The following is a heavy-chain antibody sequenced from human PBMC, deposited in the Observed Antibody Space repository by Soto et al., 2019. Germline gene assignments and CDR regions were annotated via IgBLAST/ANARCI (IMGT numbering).Heavy chain of an antibody. CDR2: INQDGSEK. CDR1: GFTFSSFW. Sequence: VSLRLSCAASGFTFSSFWITWVRQAPGKGLEWVANINQDGSEKHYVDSVKGRFTLSRDNAENSVYLQMNSLRADDTAVYYCARDFGVQELDYWGQGTLVTVSS. D-gene: IGHD3-3*01. J-gene: IGHJ4*02. V-gene: IGHV3-7*01. CDR3: ARDFGVQELDY.